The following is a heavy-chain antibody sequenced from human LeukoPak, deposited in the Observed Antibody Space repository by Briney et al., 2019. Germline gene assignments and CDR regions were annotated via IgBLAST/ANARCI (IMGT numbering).Heavy chain of an antibody. V-gene: IGHV2-5*02. J-gene: IGHJ5*02. Sequence: SGPTLVNPTQTLTLTCTFSGFSLTTSGVGVGWIRQPPGKALEWLALIYWDDDKRYSPSLKTRLTITKDTSKNQVVLTMTNMDPVDTATYYCAHRLIVRGVLKPFDPWGQGTLVTVSS. CDR3: AHRLIVRGVLKPFDP. D-gene: IGHD3-10*01. CDR2: IYWDDDK. CDR1: GFSLTTSGVG.